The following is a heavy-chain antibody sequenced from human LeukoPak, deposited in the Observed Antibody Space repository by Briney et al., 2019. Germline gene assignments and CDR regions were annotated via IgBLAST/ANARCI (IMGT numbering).Heavy chain of an antibody. CDR1: GFTFSGYA. J-gene: IGHJ5*01. V-gene: IGHV3-23*01. Sequence: PGGSLRLSCAASGFTFSGYAMTWVRQAPGKGLEWVSAISGAGGSTYYADSVKGRFTISRANSKNTLYLQMNSLRVEDTALYYCAKDYSDYDSWGQGTRVTVSS. CDR3: AKDYSDYDS. CDR2: ISGAGGST. D-gene: IGHD4-11*01.